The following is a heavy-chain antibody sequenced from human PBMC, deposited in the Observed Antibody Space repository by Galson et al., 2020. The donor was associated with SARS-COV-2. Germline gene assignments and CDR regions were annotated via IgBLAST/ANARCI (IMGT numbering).Heavy chain of an antibody. D-gene: IGHD2-8*01. CDR3: ARGDRCTKVSCYYYYCMDV. V-gene: IGHV3-74*01. CDR2: INDDGTTT. J-gene: IGHJ6*03. Sequence: ESPKISYTDSGSNLSNHWMHWVRQAPGKGLVWVSRINDDGTTTTYADSVKGRFTISRDNAQNTLSLQVNSLTAYDTAVYYCARGDRCTKVSCYYYYCMDVWGSGTTGTVSS. CDR1: GSNLSNHW.